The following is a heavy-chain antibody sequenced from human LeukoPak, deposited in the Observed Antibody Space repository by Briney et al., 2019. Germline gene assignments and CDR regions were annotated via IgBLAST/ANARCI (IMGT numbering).Heavy chain of an antibody. CDR3: ARTSVAVAAPFDY. CDR1: GGSISSSSYY. Sequence: MASETLSLTCTVSGGSISSSSYYWGWIRQPPGKGLEWIGSIYYSGSTYYNPSLKSRVTISVDTSKNQFSLKLSSVTAADTAVYYCARTSVAVAAPFDYWGQGTLVTVFS. CDR2: IYYSGST. D-gene: IGHD6-19*01. J-gene: IGHJ4*02. V-gene: IGHV4-39*07.